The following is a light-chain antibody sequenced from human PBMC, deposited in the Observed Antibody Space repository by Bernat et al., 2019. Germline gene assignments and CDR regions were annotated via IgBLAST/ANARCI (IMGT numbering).Light chain of an antibody. Sequence: QSALTQPRSVSGSPGQSVSISCTGTSSDVGAYNYVSWYQQHPGKAPKLMIYDVNLRPSGVPDRFSGSKSGNMASLTISGLQDEDEADYFCCSDAGSYSFVVGTGTEVTVL. CDR3: CSDAGSYSFV. CDR2: DVN. V-gene: IGLV2-11*01. J-gene: IGLJ1*01. CDR1: SSDVGAYNY.